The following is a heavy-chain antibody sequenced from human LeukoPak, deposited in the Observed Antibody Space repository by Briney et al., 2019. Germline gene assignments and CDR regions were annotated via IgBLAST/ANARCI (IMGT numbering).Heavy chain of an antibody. CDR2: INPSGGST. CDR3: ASGIYDSSGYELNFDY. J-gene: IGHJ4*02. CDR1: GYTFTSYY. V-gene: IGHV1-46*01. D-gene: IGHD3-22*01. Sequence: ASVKVSCKASGYTFTSYYMHWVRQAPGQGLEWMGIINPSGGSTSYAQKFQGRVTMTRDTSTSTVYMELSSLRSEDTAVYYCASGIYDSSGYELNFDYWGQGTLVTVSS.